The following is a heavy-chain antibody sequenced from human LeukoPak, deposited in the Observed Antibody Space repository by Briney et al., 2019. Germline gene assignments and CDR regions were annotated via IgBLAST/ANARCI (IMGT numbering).Heavy chain of an antibody. CDR3: ARRRCSGGSCYWGQGYWYYYGMDV. Sequence: PSETLSLTCAVYGGSFSGYYWSWIRQPPGKGLEWIGEINHSGSTNYNPSLKCRVTISVDTSKNQFSLKLSSVTAADTAVYYCARRRCSGGSCYWGQGYWYYYGMDVWGKGTTVTVSS. J-gene: IGHJ6*04. CDR1: GGSFSGYY. CDR2: INHSGST. D-gene: IGHD2-15*01. V-gene: IGHV4-34*01.